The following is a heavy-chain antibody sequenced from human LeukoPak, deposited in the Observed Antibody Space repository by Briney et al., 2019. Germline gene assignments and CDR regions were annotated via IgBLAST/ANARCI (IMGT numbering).Heavy chain of an antibody. D-gene: IGHD1-26*01. V-gene: IGHV3-53*01. CDR1: GFTVSSNY. Sequence: GKSLRLSCAASGFTVSSNYMSWVRQAPGKGLEWVSVIYSGGSTYYADSVKGRFTISRDNSKNTLYLQMNSLRAEDTAVYYCARDRSGSYYFDYRGQGTLVTVSS. CDR2: IYSGGST. J-gene: IGHJ4*02. CDR3: ARDRSGSYYFDY.